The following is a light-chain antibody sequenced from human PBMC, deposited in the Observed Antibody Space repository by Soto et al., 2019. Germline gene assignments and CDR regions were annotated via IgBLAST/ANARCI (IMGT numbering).Light chain of an antibody. J-gene: IGKJ1*01. V-gene: IGKV2-24*01. CDR3: MQATQSWT. CDR1: QSVVHRDGNTY. CDR2: KIS. Sequence: DIVLTQTPLSSPVTLGQPASISCRSSQSVVHRDGNTYLSWLHQRPGQPLRLLIHKISNRFSGVPDRFSGRGAGTDFTLKINRVEAEDVGVYYCMQATQSWTFGQGTRVEIK.